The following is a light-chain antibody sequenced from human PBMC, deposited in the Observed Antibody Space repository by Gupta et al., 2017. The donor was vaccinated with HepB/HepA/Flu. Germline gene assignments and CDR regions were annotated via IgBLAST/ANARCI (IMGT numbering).Light chain of an antibody. CDR3: SSYAGSNNLV. CDR2: EVS. CDR1: SSDVGGYNY. J-gene: IGLJ3*02. Sequence: QSAPTQPPYASGSPGQSVTISCTGTSSDVGGYNYVSWYQQHPGKAPKLMIYEVSKRPSGVPDRFSGSKSGNTASLTVSGLQAEDEADYYCSSYAGSNNLVFGGGTKLTVL. V-gene: IGLV2-8*01.